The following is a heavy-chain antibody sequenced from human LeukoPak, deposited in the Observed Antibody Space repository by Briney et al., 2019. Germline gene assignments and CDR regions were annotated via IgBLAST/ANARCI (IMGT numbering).Heavy chain of an antibody. Sequence: PGGSLRLSCAASGFTFSSYAMHWVRQAPGKGLEYVSAISSNGGSTYYANSVKGRFTISRDNSKNTLYLQMGSLRAEDMAVYYCARERRDSSGWYYFDYRGQGTLVTVSS. CDR2: ISSNGGST. CDR1: GFTFSSYA. CDR3: ARERRDSSGWYYFDY. V-gene: IGHV3-64*01. D-gene: IGHD6-19*01. J-gene: IGHJ4*02.